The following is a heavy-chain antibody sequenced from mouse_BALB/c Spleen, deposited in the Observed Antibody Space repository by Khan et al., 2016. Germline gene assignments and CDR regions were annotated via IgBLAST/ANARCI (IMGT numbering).Heavy chain of an antibody. CDR1: GFTFSDYY. CDR2: ISNGGGST. V-gene: IGHV5-12*02. Sequence: EVQLVESGGGLVQPGGSLKLSCATSGFTFSDYYMYWVRQTPEKRLEWVAYISNGGGSTYYPDTVKGRFTISRDNAKNTLYLQMSRLKSEDTAMYYCARTHYYAMDYWGQGTSVTVSS. J-gene: IGHJ4*01. CDR3: ARTHYYAMDY.